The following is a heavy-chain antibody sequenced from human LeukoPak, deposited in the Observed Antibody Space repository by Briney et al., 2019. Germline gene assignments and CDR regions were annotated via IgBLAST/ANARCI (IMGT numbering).Heavy chain of an antibody. CDR2: TRSKPNSCTT. Sequence: GGSLRLSCAASGFTISDHHIDSVRQAPGKGLEWVGRSRTRSKPNSCTTEFAASFEGRFILSRDESKNTLHLQMSSLNPEDTAVYFCVRVVTTVSGWYHFDYWGQGTLVAVSS. V-gene: IGHV3-72*01. D-gene: IGHD6-13*01. J-gene: IGHJ4*02. CDR3: VRVVTTVSGWYHFDY. CDR1: GFTISDHH.